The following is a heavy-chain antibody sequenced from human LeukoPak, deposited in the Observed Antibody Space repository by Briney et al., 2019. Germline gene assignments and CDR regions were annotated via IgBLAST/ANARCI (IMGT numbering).Heavy chain of an antibody. CDR1: GGSFSGYY. J-gene: IGHJ3*02. Sequence: SETLSLACAVYGGSFSGYYWSWIRQPPGKGLEWIGEINHSGSTNYNPSLKSRVTISVDTSKNQFSLKLSSVTAADTAVYYCARQGANYDILTRYSARDAFDIWGQGTMVTVSS. V-gene: IGHV4-34*01. CDR3: ARQGANYDILTRYSARDAFDI. CDR2: INHSGST. D-gene: IGHD3-9*01.